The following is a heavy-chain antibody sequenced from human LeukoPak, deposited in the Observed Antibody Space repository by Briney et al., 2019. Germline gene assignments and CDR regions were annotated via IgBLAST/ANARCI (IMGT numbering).Heavy chain of an antibody. CDR1: SGSISSGSYY. D-gene: IGHD4-17*01. J-gene: IGHJ1*01. CDR3: ASSNDYGDYVSQH. CDR2: IYTSGST. V-gene: IGHV4-61*02. Sequence: SETLSLTCTVSSGSISSGSYYWSWIRQPAGKGLEWIGRIYTSGSTNYNPSLKSRVTISVDTSKNQLSLKLSSVTAADTAVYYCASSNDYGDYVSQHWGQGTLVTVSS.